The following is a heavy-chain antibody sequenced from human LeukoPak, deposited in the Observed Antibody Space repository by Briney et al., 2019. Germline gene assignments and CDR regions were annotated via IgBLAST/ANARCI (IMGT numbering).Heavy chain of an antibody. CDR3: ARAAGAYYDFWSGYPPYNWFDP. CDR1: GGSISSYY. Sequence: SETLSLTCTVSGGSISSYYWSWIRQPPGKGLEWIGYIYYSGSTNYNPFLKSRVTISVDTSKNQFSLKLSSVTAADTAVYYCARAAGAYYDFWSGYPPYNWFDPWGQGTLVTVSS. D-gene: IGHD3-3*01. J-gene: IGHJ5*02. V-gene: IGHV4-59*01. CDR2: IYYSGST.